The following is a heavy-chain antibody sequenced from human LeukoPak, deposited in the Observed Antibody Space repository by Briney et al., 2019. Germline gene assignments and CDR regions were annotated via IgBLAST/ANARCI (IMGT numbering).Heavy chain of an antibody. CDR3: ARDLSIYYDTSGYYSDGLDY. J-gene: IGHJ4*02. CDR1: GYTFTSYF. D-gene: IGHD3-22*01. V-gene: IGHV1-46*01. CDR2: INPSGGST. Sequence: GASVKVSCKASGYTFTSYFMHWVRQAPGQGLEWMGTINPSGGSTSYAQKFQGRVTMTRDTSTSTVYLELSSLRSEDTAVYYCARDLSIYYDTSGYYSDGLDYWGQGTLVTVSS.